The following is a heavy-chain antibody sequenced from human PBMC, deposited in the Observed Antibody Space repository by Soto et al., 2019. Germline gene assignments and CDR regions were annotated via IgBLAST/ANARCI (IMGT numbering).Heavy chain of an antibody. CDR3: AKGAVTTSLYYFDY. Sequence: QVQLVESGGGVVQPGRSLRRSCAASGFTFSSYGMHWVRQAPGKGLEWVAVISYDGSEKYYAVSVKGRFTISRDNSKNTLYLQMNSLRAEDTAVYYCAKGAVTTSLYYFDYWGQGTLVPVSS. CDR1: GFTFSSYG. CDR2: ISYDGSEK. J-gene: IGHJ4*02. V-gene: IGHV3-30*18. D-gene: IGHD4-17*01.